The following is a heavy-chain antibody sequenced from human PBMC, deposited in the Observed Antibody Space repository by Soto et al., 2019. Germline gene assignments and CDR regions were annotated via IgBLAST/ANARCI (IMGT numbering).Heavy chain of an antibody. V-gene: IGHV3-33*06. CDR3: AKAAGDSVYYFFDQ. D-gene: IGHD3-10*01. CDR1: GFPFRNYG. Sequence: QVQLVESGGGVVQPGESLRLSCAASGFPFRNYGMHWVRRAPGKGLEWVAVIWYDGSNEYYTDSVKGRFTISRDNSKNTLYLQMNSLRADDTALYYCAKAAGDSVYYFFDQWGLGTLVTVSS. CDR2: IWYDGSNE. J-gene: IGHJ4*02.